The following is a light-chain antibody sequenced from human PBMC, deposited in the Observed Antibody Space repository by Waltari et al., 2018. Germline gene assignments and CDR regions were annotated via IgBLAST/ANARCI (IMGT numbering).Light chain of an antibody. CDR3: QSYDVSLSAWV. Sequence: QSVLTQPPSVSGAPGQRVTISCTGSSSNVGAGFDLHWYQQLPGTAPKLLIYDNINRPPGGPDRFSGSKSGTSASLAIAGLQAEDEAYYYCQSYDVSLSAWVFGGGTKVTVL. CDR2: DNI. J-gene: IGLJ3*02. V-gene: IGLV1-40*01. CDR1: SSNVGAGFD.